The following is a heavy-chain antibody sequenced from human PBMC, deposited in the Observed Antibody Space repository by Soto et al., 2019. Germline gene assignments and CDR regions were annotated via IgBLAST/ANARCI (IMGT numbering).Heavy chain of an antibody. J-gene: IGHJ3*01. V-gene: IGHV3-30-3*01. CDR3: ARGRRFYDSSGSAHAFDF. CDR1: GFTFSSYA. CDR2: ISYDGSNK. Sequence: HPGGSLRLSCAASGFTFSSYAMHWVRQAPGKGLEWVAVISYDGSNKYYADSVKGRFTISRDNSKNTLYLQMNSLRAEDTAVYYCARGRRFYDSSGSAHAFDFWGQGTMVTVSS. D-gene: IGHD3-22*01.